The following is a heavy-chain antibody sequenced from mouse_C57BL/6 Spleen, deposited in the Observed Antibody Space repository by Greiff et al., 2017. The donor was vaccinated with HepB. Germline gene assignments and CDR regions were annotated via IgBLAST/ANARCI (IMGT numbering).Heavy chain of an antibody. D-gene: IGHD1-1*01. V-gene: IGHV5-4*01. CDR1: GFTFSSYA. CDR2: ISDGGSYT. J-gene: IGHJ1*03. CDR3: ARERGGSYWYFDV. Sequence: DVMLVESGGGLVKPGGSLKLSCAASGFTFSSYAMSWVRQTPEKRLEWVATISDGGSYTYYPDNVKGRFTISRDNAKNNLYLQMSHLKSEDTAMYYCARERGGSYWYFDVWGTGTTVTVSS.